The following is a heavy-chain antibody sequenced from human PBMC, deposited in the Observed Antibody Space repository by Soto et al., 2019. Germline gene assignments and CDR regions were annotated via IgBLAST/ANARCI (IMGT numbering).Heavy chain of an antibody. V-gene: IGHV3-13*01. CDR2: IGTAGDT. CDR3: ARLSPEYYYDSSGYYDYYYGMDV. D-gene: IGHD3-22*01. J-gene: IGHJ6*02. Sequence: GGSLRLSCAASGFTFSSYDMHWVRQATGKGLEWVSAIGTAGDTYYPGSVKGRFTISRENAKNSLYLQMNSLRAEDTAVYYCARLSPEYYYDSSGYYDYYYGMDVWGQGTTVTVSS. CDR1: GFTFSSYD.